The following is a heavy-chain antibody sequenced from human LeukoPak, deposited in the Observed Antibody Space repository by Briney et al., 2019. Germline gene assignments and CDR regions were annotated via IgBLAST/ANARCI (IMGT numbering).Heavy chain of an antibody. J-gene: IGHJ4*02. CDR3: ARVLCSGGNCYFSAFDF. D-gene: IGHD2-15*01. CDR2: ISASGGST. CDR1: GFTLSTYA. Sequence: GGSLRLTCAASGFTLSTYAMSWVRRAPGKGLEWVAAISASGGSTYYAGSVKGRFTISRDNSKNTLWLQMNSLRAEDTAVFYCARVLCSGGNCYFSAFDFWGQGTLVTVS. V-gene: IGHV3-23*01.